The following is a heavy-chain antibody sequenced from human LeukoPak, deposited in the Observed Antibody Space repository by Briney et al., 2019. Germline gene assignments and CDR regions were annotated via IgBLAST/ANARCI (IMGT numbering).Heavy chain of an antibody. Sequence: GGSLRLSCAASGFAFSDFYMSWIRQTPGKGPVWVSYISSSGTTMEYADSVKGRFTISRDNAKDSLYLQMNRLGAEDTAVYYCAKGHTYGMIWGQGTLVTVSS. J-gene: IGHJ4*02. CDR2: ISSSGTTM. V-gene: IGHV3-11*01. D-gene: IGHD5-18*01. CDR1: GFAFSDFY. CDR3: AKGHTYGMI.